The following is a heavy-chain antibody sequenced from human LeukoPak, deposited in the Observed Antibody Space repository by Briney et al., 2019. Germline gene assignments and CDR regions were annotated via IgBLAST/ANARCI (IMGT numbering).Heavy chain of an antibody. J-gene: IGHJ4*02. CDR1: GFTFSSYW. D-gene: IGHD3-3*01. V-gene: IGHV3-7*01. Sequence: GGSLTLSCAASGFTFSSYWMSWVGQAPGKGLEWVANIKQDGSEKYYVDSVKGRFTISRDNAKNSLYLQMNSLRAEDTAVYYCARVGYDFWSGYYPLDYWGQGTLVTVSS. CDR2: IKQDGSEK. CDR3: ARVGYDFWSGYYPLDY.